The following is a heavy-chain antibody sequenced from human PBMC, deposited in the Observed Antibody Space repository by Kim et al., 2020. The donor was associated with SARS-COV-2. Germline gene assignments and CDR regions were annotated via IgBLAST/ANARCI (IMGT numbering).Heavy chain of an antibody. V-gene: IGHV4-34*01. J-gene: IGHJ4*02. Sequence: SETLSLTCAVYGGSFSGYYWSWIRQPPGKGLEWIGEINHSGSTNYNPSLKSRVTISVDTSKNQFSLKLSSVTAADTAVYYRAKEGSSWAVDYWGQGTLVT. CDR3: AKEGSSWAVDY. D-gene: IGHD6-13*01. CDR2: INHSGST. CDR1: GGSFSGYY.